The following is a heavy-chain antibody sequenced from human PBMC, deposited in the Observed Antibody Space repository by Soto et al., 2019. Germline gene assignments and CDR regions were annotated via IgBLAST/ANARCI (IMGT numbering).Heavy chain of an antibody. D-gene: IGHD6-13*01. J-gene: IGHJ4*02. Sequence: PGGSLRLACAASGFPFSNYAINWVRQSPGKGLEWVSVISGSVGSTYYADSVKGRFTITRDNSKNTLYLQMNSLRAEDTAVYYCAKAGGAAGTVDYFDYWGQGTLVTVSS. CDR3: AKAGGAAGTVDYFDY. V-gene: IGHV3-23*01. CDR2: ISGSVGST. CDR1: GFPFSNYA.